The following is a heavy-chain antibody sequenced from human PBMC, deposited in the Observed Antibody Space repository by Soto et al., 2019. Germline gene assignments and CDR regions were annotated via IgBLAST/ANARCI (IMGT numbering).Heavy chain of an antibody. CDR1: GDSIGSYR. CDR3: ARAPPPSSYDSGESEYYLDV. CDR2: VFHSGST. D-gene: IGHD3-10*01. Sequence: PSETLSLTCTVAGDSIGSYRWSWIRQPPQKGLEWIGYVFHSGSTNYNPSLKSRVSMSVDTSKNQFSLKLTSMTAADSAVYYCARAPPPSSYDSGESEYYLDVWGRGALVSVSS. J-gene: IGHJ4*02. V-gene: IGHV4-59*01.